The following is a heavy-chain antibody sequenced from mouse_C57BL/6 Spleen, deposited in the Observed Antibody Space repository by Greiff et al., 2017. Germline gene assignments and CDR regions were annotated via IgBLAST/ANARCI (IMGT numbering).Heavy chain of an antibody. CDR1: GYTFTRYW. CDR2: IDPSNSYT. CDR3: ATYASSPFAY. D-gene: IGHD1-1*01. V-gene: IGHV1-50*01. J-gene: IGHJ3*01. Sequence: VQLQQPGAELVRPGASVKLSCKASGYTFTRYWMQWVKQRPGQGLEWIGEIDPSNSYTNYNQKFKGKATLTVDTSSSTAYMQLSSLTAVDSAVYYCATYASSPFAYWGQGTLVTVSA.